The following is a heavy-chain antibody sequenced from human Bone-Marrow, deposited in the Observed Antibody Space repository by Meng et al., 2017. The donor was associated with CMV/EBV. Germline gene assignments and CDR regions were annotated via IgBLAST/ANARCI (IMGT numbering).Heavy chain of an antibody. D-gene: IGHD4-11*01. V-gene: IGHV3-20*04. Sequence: GESLKISCAASGFTFDDYGMSWVRQAPGKGLEWVSGINWNGGSTGYADSVKGRFTISRDNAKNSLYLQMNSLRAEDTAVYYCARDLPHYSLDYWGQGTLVTVSS. CDR3: ARDLPHYSLDY. CDR1: GFTFDDYG. CDR2: INWNGGST. J-gene: IGHJ4*02.